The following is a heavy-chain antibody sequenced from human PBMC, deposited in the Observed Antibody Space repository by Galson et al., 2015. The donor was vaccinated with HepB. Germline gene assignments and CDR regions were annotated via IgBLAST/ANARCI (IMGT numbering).Heavy chain of an antibody. J-gene: IGHJ4*02. D-gene: IGHD2-21*01. CDR3: ARGGSRKTFQD. Sequence: SVRVSCKASGYTFTGNFLHWVRQAPGQGLEWMGRINPNTGDTVFAQRFQGRVTMTRDTSINTAYLGLRSLRSDDTALYYCARGGSRKTFQDWGQGTLVTVSS. CDR2: INPNTGDT. V-gene: IGHV1-2*06. CDR1: GYTFTGNF.